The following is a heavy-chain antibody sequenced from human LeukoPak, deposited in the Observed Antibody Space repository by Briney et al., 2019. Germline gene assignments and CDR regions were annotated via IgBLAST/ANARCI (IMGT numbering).Heavy chain of an antibody. CDR3: ATGPYNWEGVWFDP. CDR2: INPNSGGT. CDR1: GYTFTGYY. Sequence: ASVKVSCKASGYTFTGYYMHWVRQAPGQGLEWMGWINPNSGGTNYAQKFQGRVTMTRDTSISTAYMELSRLRSDDTAVYYCATGPYNWEGVWFDPWGQGTLLTVSA. D-gene: IGHD1-1*01. V-gene: IGHV1-2*02. J-gene: IGHJ5*02.